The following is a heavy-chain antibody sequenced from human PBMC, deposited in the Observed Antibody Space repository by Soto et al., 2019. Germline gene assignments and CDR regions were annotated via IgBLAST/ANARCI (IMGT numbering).Heavy chain of an antibody. V-gene: IGHV1-18*01. J-gene: IGHJ4*02. CDR2: ISAYNGNT. CDR3: ARVDYDILTGYAYFDY. Sequence: ASVKVSCKASGYTFTSYGISWVRQAPGQGLEWMGWISAYNGNTNYAQKLQGRVTMTTDTSISTAYMELSRLRSDDTAAYYCARVDYDILTGYAYFDYWGQGTLVTVSS. CDR1: GYTFTSYG. D-gene: IGHD3-9*01.